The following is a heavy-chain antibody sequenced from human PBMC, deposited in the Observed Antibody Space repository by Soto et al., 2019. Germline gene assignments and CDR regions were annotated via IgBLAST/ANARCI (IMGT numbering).Heavy chain of an antibody. D-gene: IGHD3-22*01. J-gene: IGHJ1*01. CDR1: GYTFPDYG. Sequence: ASVKVSCKASGYTFPDYGILWVGQAPAGGLEWMGWINTYNVNTYYTQNLQGKVTMTRDTSTSTAYMDLRRLRFDDTALYYCARDRVDSRLSTDDNFHHWGQGTLVTVSS. V-gene: IGHV1-18*01. CDR3: ARDRVDSRLSTDDNFHH. CDR2: INTYNVNT.